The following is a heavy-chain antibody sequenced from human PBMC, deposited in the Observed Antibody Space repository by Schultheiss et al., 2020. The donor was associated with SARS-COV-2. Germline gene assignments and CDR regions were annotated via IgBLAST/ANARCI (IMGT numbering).Heavy chain of an antibody. CDR1: GYTFTNYY. Sequence: ASVKVSCKASGYTFTNYYMHWVRQAPGQGLEWMGWINPNSGDTNYAQHFQGRVTLTRDTSINTAYMELSRLRSDDTAVYYCARASSSWVYWGQGTLVTVSS. V-gene: IGHV1-2*02. CDR3: ARASSSWVY. CDR2: INPNSGDT. D-gene: IGHD6-13*01. J-gene: IGHJ4*02.